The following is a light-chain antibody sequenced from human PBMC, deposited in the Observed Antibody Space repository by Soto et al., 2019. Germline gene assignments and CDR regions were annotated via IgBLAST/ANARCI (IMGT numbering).Light chain of an antibody. CDR3: QQYSAYWT. V-gene: IGKV1-5*03. J-gene: IGKJ1*01. CDR2: KAS. Sequence: DIQLTQSPSTLSASVGDRVTITCRASQTVSNWLAWFQQKPGKAPRLLIHKASSLGSGVPSRFSGSGSRTEFTLTISSLQPEDFATYFCQQYSAYWTFGQGTKVEIK. CDR1: QTVSNW.